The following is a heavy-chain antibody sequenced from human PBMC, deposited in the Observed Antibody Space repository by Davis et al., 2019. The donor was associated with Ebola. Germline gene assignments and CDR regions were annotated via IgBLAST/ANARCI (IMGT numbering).Heavy chain of an antibody. Sequence: GGSLRLSCAASGFTFSTYAMTWVRQAPGKGLEWVSGITGSGGGAPYYADSVKGRFTTFRDNPKNTLYLQMNSLRAEDTAVYYCAKQRGVGAIDYDYWGRGTVVTVSS. CDR2: ITGSGGGAP. V-gene: IGHV3-23*01. D-gene: IGHD1-26*01. CDR3: AKQRGVGAIDYDY. J-gene: IGHJ4*02. CDR1: GFTFSTYA.